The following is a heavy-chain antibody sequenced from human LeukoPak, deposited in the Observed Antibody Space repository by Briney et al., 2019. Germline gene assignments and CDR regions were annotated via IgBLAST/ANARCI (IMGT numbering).Heavy chain of an antibody. J-gene: IGHJ4*02. CDR3: ARVGSFEKTYYYDSSGYYYPDY. CDR2: IYYSGST. Sequence: SETLSLTCTVSGGSISSRSYYWGWIRQPPGKGLEWIGSIYYSGSTYYNPSLKSRVTISVDTSKNQFSLKLSSVTAADTAVYYCARVGSFEKTYYYDSSGYYYPDYWGQGTLVTVSS. V-gene: IGHV4-39*07. D-gene: IGHD3-22*01. CDR1: GGSISSRSYY.